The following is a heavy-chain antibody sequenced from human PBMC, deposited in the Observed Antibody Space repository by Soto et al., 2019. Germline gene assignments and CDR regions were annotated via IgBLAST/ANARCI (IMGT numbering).Heavy chain of an antibody. D-gene: IGHD3-10*01. V-gene: IGHV3-23*01. CDR3: AKDWRDYYGSGSEEYNWFDP. CDR1: GFTFSSYA. J-gene: IGHJ5*02. CDR2: ISGSGGST. Sequence: LRLSCAASGFTFSSYAMSWVRQAPGKGLEWVSAISGSGGSTYYADSVKGRFTISRDNSKNTLYLQMNSLRAEDTAVYYCAKDWRDYYGSGSEEYNWFDPWGQGTLVTVSS.